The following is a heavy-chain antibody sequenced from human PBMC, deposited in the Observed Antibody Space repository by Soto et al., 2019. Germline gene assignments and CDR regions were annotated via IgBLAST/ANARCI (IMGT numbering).Heavy chain of an antibody. CDR3: ATASGYYGSGSYPYGMDV. Sequence: QVQLVQSGAEVKKPGASVKVSCKASGYTFTSYYVHWVRQAPGQGLEWMGIINPSGGSTSYAQKVQGRVTMTRDTSTSTVYMELSSLRSDDTAVYYCATASGYYGSGSYPYGMDVWGQGTTVTVSS. CDR2: INPSGGST. D-gene: IGHD3-10*01. CDR1: GYTFTSYY. J-gene: IGHJ6*02. V-gene: IGHV1-46*03.